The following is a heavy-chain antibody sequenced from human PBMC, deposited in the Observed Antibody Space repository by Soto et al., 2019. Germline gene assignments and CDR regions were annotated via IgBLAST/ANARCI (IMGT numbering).Heavy chain of an antibody. CDR2: LSDSGGSI. D-gene: IGHD6-13*01. Sequence: GGSLRLSCTASGFTFSRHAMTWVRQAPGKGLEWVSGLSDSGGSIYYADSVKGRFTISRDNSMNTLYLQMNTLRAEDTAIYYCAKVSSSWYAGFFVHWVQGPLVTVSS. CDR3: AKVSSSWYAGFFVH. V-gene: IGHV3-23*01. CDR1: GFTFSRHA. J-gene: IGHJ4*02.